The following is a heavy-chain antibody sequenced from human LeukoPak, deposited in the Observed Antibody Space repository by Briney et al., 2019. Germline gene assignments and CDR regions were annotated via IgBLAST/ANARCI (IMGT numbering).Heavy chain of an antibody. CDR3: ARFATGGLYYFDY. D-gene: IGHD6-19*01. CDR2: MYHSGNS. CDR1: GGSISSYY. J-gene: IGHJ4*02. Sequence: PSETLSLTCTVSGGSISSYYWGWIRQPPGKGLEWIGTMYHSGNSYYNPSLQSRVTISVDTSKNQFSLKLISVTAADTAVYYCARFATGGLYYFDYWGQGTLVIVSS. V-gene: IGHV4-59*08.